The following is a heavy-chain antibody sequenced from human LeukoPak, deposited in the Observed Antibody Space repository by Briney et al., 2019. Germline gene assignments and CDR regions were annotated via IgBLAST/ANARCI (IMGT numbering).Heavy chain of an antibody. CDR1: GFTFSSYS. CDR3: ASLEGYCSSTSCYTNPDY. V-gene: IGHV3-21*01. CDR2: ISSSSSYI. Sequence: GGSLRLSCAASGFTFSSYSMNWVRQAPGKGLEWVSSISSSSSYIYYADSVKGRFTISRDNAKNSLYLQMSSLRAEDTAVYYCASLEGYCSSTSCYTNPDYWGQGTLVTVSS. J-gene: IGHJ4*02. D-gene: IGHD2-2*02.